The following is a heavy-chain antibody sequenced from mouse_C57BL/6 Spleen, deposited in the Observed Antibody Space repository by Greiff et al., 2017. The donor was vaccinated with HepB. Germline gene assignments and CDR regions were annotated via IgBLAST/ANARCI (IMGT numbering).Heavy chain of an antibody. CDR1: GYAFSSSW. CDR3: AIGRWYFDV. V-gene: IGHV1-82*01. D-gene: IGHD3-1*01. J-gene: IGHJ1*03. Sequence: QVQLQQSGPELVKPGASVKISCKASGYAFSSSWMNWVKQRPGKGLEWIGRIYPGDGDTNYNGKFKGKATLTADKSSSTAYMQLSSLTSEDSAVYFCAIGRWYFDVWGTGTTVTVSS. CDR2: IYPGDGDT.